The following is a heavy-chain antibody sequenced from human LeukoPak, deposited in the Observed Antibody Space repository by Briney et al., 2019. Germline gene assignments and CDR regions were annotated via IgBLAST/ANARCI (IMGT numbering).Heavy chain of an antibody. J-gene: IGHJ4*02. D-gene: IGHD3-22*01. V-gene: IGHV3-20*04. Sequence: RSGGSLRLSCAASGFTFDDYGMSWVRHAPGKGLEWVSGINWNGGSTEYADSVKGRFTISRDNAKNSLYLQMNSLRAEDTALYYCARGYYYDSSGYYYVVPFDYWGQGTLVTVSS. CDR3: ARGYYYDSSGYYYVVPFDY. CDR1: GFTFDDYG. CDR2: INWNGGST.